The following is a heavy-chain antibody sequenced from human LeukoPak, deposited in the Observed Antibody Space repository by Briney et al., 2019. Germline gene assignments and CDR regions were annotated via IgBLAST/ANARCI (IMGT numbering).Heavy chain of an antibody. V-gene: IGHV3-23*01. CDR3: AKALADYGSGGPRYYYYYMDV. J-gene: IGHJ6*03. CDR1: GLTFSSYA. D-gene: IGHD3-10*01. Sequence: GGSLRLSCAASGLTFSSYAMSWVRQAPGKGLEWVSAISGSGGSTYYADSVKGRFTISRDNSKNTLYLQMNSLRGEDTAVYYCAKALADYGSGGPRYYYYYMDVWGKGTTVTVSS. CDR2: ISGSGGST.